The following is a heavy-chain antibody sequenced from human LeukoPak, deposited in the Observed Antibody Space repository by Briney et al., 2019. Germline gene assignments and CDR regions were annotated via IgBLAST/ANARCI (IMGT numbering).Heavy chain of an antibody. J-gene: IGHJ1*01. CDR3: AKDQVAAAGKKEYFQH. Sequence: PGGSLRLSCSASGFTFSSYAMHWVRQAPGKGLEWVAVISHDGSNKYYTDSVKGRFTISRDNSKNTLYLQMNSLRAEDTAVYYCAKDQVAAAGKKEYFQHWGQGTLVTVSS. CDR1: GFTFSSYA. D-gene: IGHD6-13*01. CDR2: ISHDGSNK. V-gene: IGHV3-30-3*01.